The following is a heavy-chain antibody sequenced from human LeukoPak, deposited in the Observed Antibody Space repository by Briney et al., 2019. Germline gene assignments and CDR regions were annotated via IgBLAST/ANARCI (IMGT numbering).Heavy chain of an antibody. V-gene: IGHV3-21*04. J-gene: IGHJ4*02. D-gene: IGHD4-17*01. Sequence: GGSLRLSCAASGFTFSSYSMNWVRQDPGKGLEWVSSISSSSSYIYYADSVKGRFTISRDNSKNTLYLQMNSLRAEDTAVYYCAKGAHYGDYLFDYWGQGTLVTVSS. CDR3: AKGAHYGDYLFDY. CDR2: ISSSSSYI. CDR1: GFTFSSYS.